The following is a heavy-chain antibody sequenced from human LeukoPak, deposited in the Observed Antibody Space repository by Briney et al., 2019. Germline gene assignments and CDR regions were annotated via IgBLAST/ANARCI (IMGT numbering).Heavy chain of an antibody. Sequence: TETLSLTCTVSGGSISSYYWSWIRQPPGKGLEWIGYIYYSGSTNYNPSLKSRVTISVDTSKNQFSLKLSSVTAADTAVYYCARDTAMKRWGQGTLVTVSS. D-gene: IGHD5-18*01. CDR1: GGSISSYY. J-gene: IGHJ4*02. CDR3: ARDTAMKR. V-gene: IGHV4-59*01. CDR2: IYYSGST.